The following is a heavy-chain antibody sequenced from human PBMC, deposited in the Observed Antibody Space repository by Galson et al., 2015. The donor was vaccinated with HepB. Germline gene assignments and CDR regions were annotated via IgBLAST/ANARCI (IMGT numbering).Heavy chain of an antibody. Sequence: QSGAEVKKPGESLTISCKASGYSFTSYWISWVRQMPGKGLEWMGRIDPSDPFSNYSPSFQGKVTFSVDKSISTAYLQWSALKASDTAIYYCARDGSSQTYYFHGMDVWGQGTTVTVSS. CDR2: IDPSDPFS. D-gene: IGHD6-13*01. CDR1: GYSFTSYW. CDR3: ARDGSSQTYYFHGMDV. V-gene: IGHV5-10-1*04. J-gene: IGHJ6*02.